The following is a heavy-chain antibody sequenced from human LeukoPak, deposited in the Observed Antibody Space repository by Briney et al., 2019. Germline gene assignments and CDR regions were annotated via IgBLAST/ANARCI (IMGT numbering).Heavy chain of an antibody. CDR2: ISGSGGST. CDR1: GFTFSSYA. D-gene: IGHD3-10*01. CDR3: AKGYGSGTYSIATYYFDY. V-gene: IGHV3-23*01. J-gene: IGHJ4*02. Sequence: PGGSLRLSCAASGFTFSSYAMSWVRQAPGEGLEWVSAISGSGGSTYYADSVKGRFTISRDNSKNTLYLQMNSLRAEDTAVYYCAKGYGSGTYSIATYYFDYWGQGTLVTVSS.